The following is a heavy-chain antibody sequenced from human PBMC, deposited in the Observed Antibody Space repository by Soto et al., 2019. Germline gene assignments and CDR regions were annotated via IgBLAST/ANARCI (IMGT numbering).Heavy chain of an antibody. CDR2: IYHSGST. J-gene: IGHJ3*02. Sequence: KTSETLSLTCAVSGGPISSGGYSWSWIRQPPGKGLEWIGYIYHSGSTYYNPSLKSRVTISVDRSKNQFSLKLSSVTAADTAVYYCARLPVDAFDIWGQGTMVTVSS. V-gene: IGHV4-30-2*01. CDR1: GGPISSGGYS. D-gene: IGHD4-4*01. CDR3: ARLPVDAFDI.